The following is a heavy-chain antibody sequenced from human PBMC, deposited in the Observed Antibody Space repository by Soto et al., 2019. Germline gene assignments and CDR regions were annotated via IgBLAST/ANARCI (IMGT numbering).Heavy chain of an antibody. CDR2: IYHSGST. Sequence: PSETLSLTCAVSGGSISSGGYSWSGIRQPPGKGLEWIGYIYHSGSTYYNPSLKSRVTISVDRSKNQFSLKLSSVTAADTAVYYCAREVVLVPAANGYPPNLLAPSAQRTLVTVSS. V-gene: IGHV4-30-2*01. D-gene: IGHD2-2*01. CDR3: AREVVLVPAANGYPPNLLAP. J-gene: IGHJ5*02. CDR1: GGSISSGGYS.